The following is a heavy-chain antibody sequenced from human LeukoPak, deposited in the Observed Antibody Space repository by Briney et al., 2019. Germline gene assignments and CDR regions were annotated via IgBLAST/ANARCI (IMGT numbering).Heavy chain of an antibody. CDR2: ISSSGSTI. D-gene: IGHD6-19*01. CDR1: GFTFSDYY. Sequence: GGSLRLSCAASGFTFSDYYMSWIRQAPGKGLEWVSYISSSGSTIYYADSVKGRFTISRDNAKNTLYLQMNSLRAEDTAVYYCAKDSRGSGWYVGYFDYWGQGTLVTVSS. J-gene: IGHJ4*02. V-gene: IGHV3-11*01. CDR3: AKDSRGSGWYVGYFDY.